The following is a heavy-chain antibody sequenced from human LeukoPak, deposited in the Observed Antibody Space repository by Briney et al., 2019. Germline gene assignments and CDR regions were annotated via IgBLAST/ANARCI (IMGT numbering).Heavy chain of an antibody. Sequence: SQTLSLTCTVSGGSISSGGYYWSWIRQHPGTGLGWIGYIYYSGSTYYNPSLKSRVTISVDTSKNQSSLKLSSVTAADTAVYYCARDHRAIQLWQQTSRGAFDIWGQGTMVTVSS. CDR2: IYYSGST. V-gene: IGHV4-31*03. J-gene: IGHJ3*02. D-gene: IGHD5-18*01. CDR3: ARDHRAIQLWQQTSRGAFDI. CDR1: GGSISSGGYY.